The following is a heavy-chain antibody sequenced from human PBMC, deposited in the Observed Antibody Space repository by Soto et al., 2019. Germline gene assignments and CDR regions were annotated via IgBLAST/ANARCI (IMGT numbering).Heavy chain of an antibody. D-gene: IGHD2-8*02. CDR3: TRTDWYWDYYYYYGMDV. CDR1: GFTFSGSA. V-gene: IGHV3-73*01. Sequence: GGSLRLSCAASGFTFSGSAMHWVRQASGKGLEWVGRIRSKANSYATAYAASVKGRFTISRDDSKNTAYLQMNSLKTEDTAVYYCTRTDWYWDYYYYYGMDVWGQGTTVTVSS. J-gene: IGHJ6*02. CDR2: IRSKANSYAT.